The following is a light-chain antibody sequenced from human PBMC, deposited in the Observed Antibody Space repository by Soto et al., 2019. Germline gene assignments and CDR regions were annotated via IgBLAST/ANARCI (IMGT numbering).Light chain of an antibody. CDR2: KAS. J-gene: IGKJ1*01. CDR1: QSISTW. Sequence: QMTQSPSTLSASVGDTVTITCRASQSISTWLAWYQQKPGKAPKLLLYKASTLESGVPSRFSGSGSGTELTLTISSLQPDDFATYYCQQYNTYSTFGHGTKVEIK. V-gene: IGKV1-5*03. CDR3: QQYNTYST.